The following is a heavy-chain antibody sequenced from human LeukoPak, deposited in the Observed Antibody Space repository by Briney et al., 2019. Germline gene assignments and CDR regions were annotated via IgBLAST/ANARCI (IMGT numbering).Heavy chain of an antibody. CDR2: IRSKTYGGTT. Sequence: GGSLRLSCIASGFTFGDYALNWVRQAPGKGLEWVGFIRSKTYGGTTEYAASVKGRLTISRDDSKSIAYLQMSSLKTEDTAVYYCTGLRGTGWPIDYWGQGTLVTVSS. CDR3: TGLRGTGWPIDY. D-gene: IGHD6-19*01. CDR1: GFTFGDYA. V-gene: IGHV3-49*04. J-gene: IGHJ4*02.